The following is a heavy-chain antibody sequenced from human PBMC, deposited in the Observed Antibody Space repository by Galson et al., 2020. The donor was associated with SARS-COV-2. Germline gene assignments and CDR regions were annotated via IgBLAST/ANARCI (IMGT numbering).Heavy chain of an antibody. CDR3: ARDLGLVTTCYFDY. J-gene: IGHJ4*02. CDR1: GFTFSRDW. Sequence: GGSLRLSCAASGFTFSRDWMSWVRQAPGKGMEWVANINQDGSDKNYVDSVKGRFTISRDNAKNSLYLQMNSLRAEDTAVYYCARDLGLVTTCYFDYWGQGNLVSVSS. V-gene: IGHV3-7*04. CDR2: INQDGSDK. D-gene: IGHD4-17*01.